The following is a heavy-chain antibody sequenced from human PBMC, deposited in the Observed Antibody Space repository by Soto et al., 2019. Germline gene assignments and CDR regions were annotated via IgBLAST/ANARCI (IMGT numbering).Heavy chain of an antibody. Sequence: SETLSLTCTVSGGSISSYYWSWIRQPPGKGLEWIGYIYYSGSTYYNPSLKSRVTISVDTSKNQFSLKLSSVTAADTAVYYCARGSGNSVPLGSPTFDDWGQGTLVTVSS. D-gene: IGHD2-2*01. V-gene: IGHV4-59*08. CDR1: GGSISSYY. J-gene: IGHJ4*02. CDR3: ARGSGNSVPLGSPTFDD. CDR2: IYYSGST.